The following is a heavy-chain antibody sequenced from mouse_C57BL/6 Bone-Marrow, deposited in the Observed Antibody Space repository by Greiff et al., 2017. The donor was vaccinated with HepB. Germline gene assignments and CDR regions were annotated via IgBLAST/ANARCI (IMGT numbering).Heavy chain of an antibody. CDR1: GFSLTSYG. J-gene: IGHJ4*01. Sequence: QVQLKESGPGLVAPSQSLSITCTVSGFSLTSYGVHWVRQPPGKGLEWLVVIWSDGSTTYNSALKSRLSTSKDNSKSQVFLKMNSLQTDDTAMYYCARHVYDYDGNYYAMDYWGQGTSVTVSS. V-gene: IGHV2-6-1*01. CDR2: IWSDGST. CDR3: ARHVYDYDGNYYAMDY. D-gene: IGHD2-4*01.